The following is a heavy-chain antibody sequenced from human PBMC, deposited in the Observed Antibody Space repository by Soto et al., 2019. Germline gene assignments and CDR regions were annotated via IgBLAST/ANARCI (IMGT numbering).Heavy chain of an antibody. V-gene: IGHV3-11*06. CDR3: ARRVRYQLGYMDV. CDR2: ISSSSSYT. CDR1: GFTFSYYY. D-gene: IGHD2-2*01. Sequence: GGSLRLSCAASGFTFSYYYMSWIRQAPGKGLEWVSYISSSSSYTNYADSVKGRFTISRDNAKNSLYLQMNSLRAEDTAVYYCARRVRYQLGYMDVWGPGTTVTVSS. J-gene: IGHJ6*02.